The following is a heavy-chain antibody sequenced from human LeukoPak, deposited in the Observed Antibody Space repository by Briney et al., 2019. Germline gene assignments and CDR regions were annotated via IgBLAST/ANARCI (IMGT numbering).Heavy chain of an antibody. CDR2: IASDGSST. J-gene: IGHJ4*02. Sequence: GGSLRLSCAASGFTFSSYWMNWVRQAPGKGLVWVSRIASDGSSTTYADSVKGRFSISRDNAKNTLYLQMNSLRVEDTAVYYCARGRPHGNDYWGQGTLVIVSS. V-gene: IGHV3-74*01. CDR3: ARGRPHGNDY. D-gene: IGHD4-23*01. CDR1: GFTFSSYW.